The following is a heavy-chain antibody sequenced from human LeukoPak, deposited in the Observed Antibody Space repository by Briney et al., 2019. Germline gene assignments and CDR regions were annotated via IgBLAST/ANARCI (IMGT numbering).Heavy chain of an antibody. V-gene: IGHV3-21*01. Sequence: GGSLRLSCAASGFTFSSYSMNWVRQAPGKGLEWVSSISSSSSYIYYADSVKGRFTISRDNAKNSLYLQMNSLRAEDTAVYYCARGQKNSYCGGDCQYYWGQGTLVTVSS. CDR1: GFTFSSYS. J-gene: IGHJ4*02. CDR2: ISSSSSYI. CDR3: ARGQKNSYCGGDCQYY. D-gene: IGHD2-21*02.